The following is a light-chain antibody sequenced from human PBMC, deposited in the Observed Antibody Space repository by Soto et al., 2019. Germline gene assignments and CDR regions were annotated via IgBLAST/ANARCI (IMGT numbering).Light chain of an antibody. V-gene: IGKV2-28*01. CDR3: MQTLQTPWT. CDR1: QSLLHSNGYNY. CDR2: LGS. J-gene: IGKJ1*01. Sequence: DLVMTQSPLSLPVTPGEPASISCRSSQSLLHSNGYNYMDWYLQKPGQSPQLLIYLGSNRASGVPDRFSGSGSGTDFTLQISRVEAEDIGIYYCMQTLQTPWTFGQGTKVEI.